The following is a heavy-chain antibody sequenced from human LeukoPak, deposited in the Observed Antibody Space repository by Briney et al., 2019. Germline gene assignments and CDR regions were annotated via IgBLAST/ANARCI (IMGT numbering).Heavy chain of an antibody. V-gene: IGHV1-18*01. CDR3: ARVIYYDSSGYYYVQRFDY. Sequence: GASVKVSCKASGYTFTSYGISWVRQAPGQGLEWIGWISAYNGNTNYAQKLQGRVTMTTDTSTSTAYMELRSLRSDDTAVYYCARVIYYDSSGYYYVQRFDYWGQGTLVTVSS. D-gene: IGHD3-22*01. CDR2: ISAYNGNT. J-gene: IGHJ4*02. CDR1: GYTFTSYG.